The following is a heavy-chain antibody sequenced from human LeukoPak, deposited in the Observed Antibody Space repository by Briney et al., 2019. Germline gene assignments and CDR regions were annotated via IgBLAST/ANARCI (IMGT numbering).Heavy chain of an antibody. CDR1: GYSFTSYW. D-gene: IGHD3-22*01. J-gene: IGHJ3*02. CDR3: ARSQVVITYQDAFDI. Sequence: GESLKISCKGSGYSFTSYWIGWVRQMPGKGLEWMGIIYPGDSDTRYSPSFQGQVTISADKSISTAYLQWSSLKASDTAMYYCARSQVVITYQDAFDIWGQGTMVTVSS. CDR2: IYPGDSDT. V-gene: IGHV5-51*01.